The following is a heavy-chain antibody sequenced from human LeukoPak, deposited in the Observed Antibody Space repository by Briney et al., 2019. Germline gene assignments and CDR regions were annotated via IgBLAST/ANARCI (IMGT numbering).Heavy chain of an antibody. J-gene: IGHJ4*02. CDR3: AREGGFYRPLDY. V-gene: IGHV4-4*02. CDR1: GGSVTSTNW. CDR2: VHLDGRT. D-gene: IGHD6-25*01. Sequence: SETLSLTCDVSGGSVTSTNWWSWFRQPPGKGLEWIGEVHLDGRTNYNPSLKSRLVMSADLPENHISLKLTSVTAADTAVYYCAREGGFYRPLDYSGQGTLVTVSS.